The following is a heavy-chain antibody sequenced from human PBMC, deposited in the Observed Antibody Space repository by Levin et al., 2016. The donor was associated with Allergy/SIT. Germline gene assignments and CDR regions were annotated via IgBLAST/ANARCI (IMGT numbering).Heavy chain of an antibody. J-gene: IGHJ6*02. Sequence: GGSLRLSCAASGFTFSSYAMSWVRQAPGKGLEWVSYISSSGSTIYYADSVKGRFTISRDNAKNSLYLQMNSLRAEDTAVYYCARGGSSWYNYYNMDVWGQGTTVTVSS. D-gene: IGHD6-13*01. V-gene: IGHV3-48*03. CDR1: GFTFSSYA. CDR2: ISSSGSTI. CDR3: ARGGSSWYNYYNMDV.